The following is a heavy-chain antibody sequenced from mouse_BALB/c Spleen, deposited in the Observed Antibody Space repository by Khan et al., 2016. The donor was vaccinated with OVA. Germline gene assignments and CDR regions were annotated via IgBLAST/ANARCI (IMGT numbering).Heavy chain of an antibody. CDR3: ARRNYFGYTFAY. V-gene: IGHV1-77*01. Sequence: QVQLQQSGAELVRPGASVKLSCKASGYTFTDYYINWVKQRTGQGLEWIGEISPGSGDTYYNDRFKGKATLTADKSTSTAYMQLSSLTSWTSAVYFCARRNYFGYTFAYWGQGTLVTVSA. D-gene: IGHD1-2*01. J-gene: IGHJ3*01. CDR2: ISPGSGDT. CDR1: GYTFTDYY.